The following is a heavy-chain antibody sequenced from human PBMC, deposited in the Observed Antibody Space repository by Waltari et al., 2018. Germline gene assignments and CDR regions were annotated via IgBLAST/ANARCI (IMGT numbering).Heavy chain of an antibody. CDR1: GGSISSSGSY. V-gene: IGHV4-39*01. Sequence: QLQLQESGPGLVKPSETLSLTCTVSGGSISSSGSYWGWYRRPPGKGLEWIGSISYSGITYYNTSLMSRVTISVDTSKNQFSLKLTSVIAAETAVFYCARFSKSANWIDPWGQGTLVTVSS. D-gene: IGHD3-3*02. J-gene: IGHJ5*02. CDR2: ISYSGIT. CDR3: ARFSKSANWIDP.